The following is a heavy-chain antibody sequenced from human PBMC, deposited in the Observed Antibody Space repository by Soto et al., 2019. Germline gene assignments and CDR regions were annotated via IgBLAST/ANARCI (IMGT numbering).Heavy chain of an antibody. Sequence: EVQLVESGGGLVKPGGSLRLSCAASGFTFSTYTMNWVRQAPGKGLEWVSSISSSSNYIYYADSVKGRFTISRDNAKNSLYLQMKGRRAEDMAVYYCARGYGELDYWGQGTLVTVSS. J-gene: IGHJ4*02. V-gene: IGHV3-21*01. CDR1: GFTFSTYT. CDR2: ISSSSNYI. D-gene: IGHD4-17*01. CDR3: ARGYGELDY.